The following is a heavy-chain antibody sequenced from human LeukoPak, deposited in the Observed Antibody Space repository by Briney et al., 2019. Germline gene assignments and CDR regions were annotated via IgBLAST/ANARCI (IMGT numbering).Heavy chain of an antibody. CDR3: ARDWDCTGGVCYTGFFDY. CDR2: IWYDGSNK. D-gene: IGHD2-8*02. Sequence: GGSLRLSCAASGFPFSSYGIHWVRQAPGKGLEWVAVIWYDGSNKYYADSVKGRFTISRDNSKNTLYLQMNSLRAEDTAVYYCARDWDCTGGVCYTGFFDYWGQGTLVTVSS. J-gene: IGHJ4*02. CDR1: GFPFSSYG. V-gene: IGHV3-33*01.